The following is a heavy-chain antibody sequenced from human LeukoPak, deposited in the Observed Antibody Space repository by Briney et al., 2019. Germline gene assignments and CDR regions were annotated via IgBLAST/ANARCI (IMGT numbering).Heavy chain of an antibody. Sequence: SETLSLTCTVSGGSISCGDYYWSWIRQPPGKGLEWIGYIYYSGSTYYNPSLKSRVTISVDTSKNQFSLKLSSVTAADTAVYYCARVMATFYYYYMDVWGKGTTVTVSS. CDR2: IYYSGST. J-gene: IGHJ6*03. CDR3: ARVMATFYYYYMDV. CDR1: GGSISCGDYY. V-gene: IGHV4-30-4*08. D-gene: IGHD5-12*01.